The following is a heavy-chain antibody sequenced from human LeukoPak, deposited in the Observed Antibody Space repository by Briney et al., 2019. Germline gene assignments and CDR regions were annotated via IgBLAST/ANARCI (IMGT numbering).Heavy chain of an antibody. D-gene: IGHD6-13*01. V-gene: IGHV1-8*02. CDR1: GGTFSSYA. CDR2: MNPNSGNT. J-gene: IGHJ4*02. Sequence: ASVKVSCKASGGTFSSYAISWVRQAPGQGLEWMGWMNPNSGNTGYAQKFQGRVTMTRNTSISTAYMELSSLRSEDTAVYYCARVSSSWYWALNYWGQGTLVTVS. CDR3: ARVSSSWYWALNY.